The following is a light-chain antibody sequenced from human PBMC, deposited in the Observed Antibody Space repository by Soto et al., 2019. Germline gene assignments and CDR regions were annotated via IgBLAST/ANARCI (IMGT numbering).Light chain of an antibody. Sequence: QSALTQPPSASGSPGQSGAISCTGTSSDVGGYNYVSWYQQHPGKAPKLMIYEVNKRPSGVPDRFSGSKSGNTASLTVSGLQAEDKADYYCSSYAGSSNVFGTGTKLTVL. CDR2: EVN. J-gene: IGLJ1*01. CDR1: SSDVGGYNY. V-gene: IGLV2-8*01. CDR3: SSYAGSSNV.